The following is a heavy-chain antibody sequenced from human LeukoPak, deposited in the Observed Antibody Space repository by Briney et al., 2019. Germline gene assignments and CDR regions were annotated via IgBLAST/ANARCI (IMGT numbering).Heavy chain of an antibody. CDR1: GFTVSSNY. V-gene: IGHV3-53*01. J-gene: IGHJ4*02. D-gene: IGHD4-17*01. CDR3: ASAHDYGFEVDY. Sequence: GGSLRVSCAASGFTVSSNYMTWVRQAPGKGLEWVSVIYSGGSTYYADSVKGRFSISRDSSKNTLYLQMNSLRAEDTAVYYCASAHDYGFEVDYWGQGTLVTVSS. CDR2: IYSGGST.